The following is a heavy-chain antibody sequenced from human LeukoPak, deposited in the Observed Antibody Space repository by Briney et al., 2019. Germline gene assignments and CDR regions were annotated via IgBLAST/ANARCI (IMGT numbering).Heavy chain of an antibody. V-gene: IGHV3-30-3*01. CDR1: GFTFSSYA. D-gene: IGHD6-13*01. CDR2: ISYDGSNK. Sequence: PGGSLRLSCAASGFTFSSYAMHWVRQAPGKGLEWVAVISYDGSNKYYADSVKGRFTISRDNSKNTLYLQMNSLRAEDTAVYYCAKGPRRVAAAGRQFDYWGQGTLVTVSS. J-gene: IGHJ4*02. CDR3: AKGPRRVAAAGRQFDY.